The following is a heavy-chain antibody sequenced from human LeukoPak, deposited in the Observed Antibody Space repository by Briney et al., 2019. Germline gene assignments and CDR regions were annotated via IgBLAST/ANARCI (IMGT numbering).Heavy chain of an antibody. CDR3: ARTVSGYYFNA. D-gene: IGHD5-12*01. J-gene: IGHJ5*02. CDR2: VAYSGST. V-gene: IGHV4-59*01. CDR1: GGSINSYY. Sequence: KPSETLSLTCTVSGGSINSYYWSWIRQPPGKGLEWIGYVAYSGSTNYNPSLKSRVTISLDTSKNQFSLKLSSVTAADTAVYYCARTVSGYYFNAWGPGTLVTVSS.